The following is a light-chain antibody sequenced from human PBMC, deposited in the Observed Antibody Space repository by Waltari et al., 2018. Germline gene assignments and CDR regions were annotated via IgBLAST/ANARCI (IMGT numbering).Light chain of an antibody. CDR3: QAWDSINVV. J-gene: IGLJ2*01. CDR1: NLGDKY. V-gene: IGLV3-1*01. CDR2: QDS. Sequence: SYELTQPPSVSVSPGQTASITCSGDNLGDKYACWYQQKPGQSPVLVIYQDSKRPSGIPGGFSGYNSGNTATLTIGGNQAMDEADYYCQAWDSINVVFGGGTKLTVL.